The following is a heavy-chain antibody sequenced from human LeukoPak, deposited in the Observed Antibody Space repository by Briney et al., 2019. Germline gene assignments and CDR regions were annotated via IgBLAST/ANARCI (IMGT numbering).Heavy chain of an antibody. V-gene: IGHV3-30-3*01. J-gene: IGHJ4*02. CDR3: ARTTTPHYYGSGSYAVGY. D-gene: IGHD3-10*01. Sequence: PGRSLRLSCAASGFTFSTYAMHWVRQGPGKGLEWVAVISYDGSNKYYADSVKGRFTISRDNSKNTLYLQMSSLSAEDTAVYYCARTTTPHYYGSGSYAVGYWGQGTLVTVPS. CDR2: ISYDGSNK. CDR1: GFTFSTYA.